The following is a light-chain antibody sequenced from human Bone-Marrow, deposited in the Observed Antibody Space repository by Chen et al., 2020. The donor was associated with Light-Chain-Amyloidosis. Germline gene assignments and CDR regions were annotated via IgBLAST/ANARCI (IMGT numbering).Light chain of an antibody. CDR2: EVT. V-gene: IGLV2-14*01. Sequence: QSALTQHASVSGSPGQSITISCTGTSSDVGGDNHVSWYQQHPDKAPKLMIYEVTNRPSWVPDRFSGSKSDNTASLTISGLQTEDEADYFCSSYAITNTLVFGSGTRDTVL. CDR3: SSYAITNTLV. J-gene: IGLJ1*01. CDR1: SSDVGGDNH.